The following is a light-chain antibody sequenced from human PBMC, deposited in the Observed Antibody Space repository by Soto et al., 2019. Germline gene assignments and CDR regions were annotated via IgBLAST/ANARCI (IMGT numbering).Light chain of an antibody. CDR1: QSVYSL. J-gene: IGKJ1*01. Sequence: EVVLTQSPATLSLSPGERATVSCRASQSVYSLLAWYQQKPGQAPRLLIFDVATRATGIPARFSGSGFGTDFTLTISNREPEDFAVYYCQQRANLWTFGQGTRVQIK. CDR2: DVA. V-gene: IGKV3-11*01. CDR3: QQRANLWT.